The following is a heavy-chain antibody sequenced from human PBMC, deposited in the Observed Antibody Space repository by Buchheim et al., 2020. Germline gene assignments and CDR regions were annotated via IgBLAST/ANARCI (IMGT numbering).Heavy chain of an antibody. D-gene: IGHD2-15*01. CDR2: IWYDGSNK. V-gene: IGHV3-33*01. J-gene: IGHJ4*02. CDR3: ARGGTKTILRWGGSSGFGDY. CDR1: GFTFSSYG. Sequence: QVQLVESGGGVVQPGRSLRLSCAASGFTFSSYGMHRVRQAPGKGLEWVAVIWYDGSNKYYADSVKGRFTISRDNSKNTLYLQMNSLRAEDTAVYYCARGGTKTILRWGGSSGFGDYWGQGTL.